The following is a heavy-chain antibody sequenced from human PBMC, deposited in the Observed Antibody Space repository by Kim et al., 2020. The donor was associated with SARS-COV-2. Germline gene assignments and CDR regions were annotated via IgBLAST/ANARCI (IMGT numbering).Heavy chain of an antibody. CDR2: IYYSGSS. CDR3: ARGPPLYCSTTSCYAFDY. CDR1: GGSISSGGYY. J-gene: IGHJ4*02. V-gene: IGHV4-31*03. Sequence: SETLSLTCTVSGGSISSGGYYWSWIRQHPGKGLEWIGYIYYSGSSYYNPSLKSRVTISVDTSKNQFSLKLSSVTAADTAVYYCARGPPLYCSTTSCYAFDYWGQGTLVTVSS. D-gene: IGHD2-2*01.